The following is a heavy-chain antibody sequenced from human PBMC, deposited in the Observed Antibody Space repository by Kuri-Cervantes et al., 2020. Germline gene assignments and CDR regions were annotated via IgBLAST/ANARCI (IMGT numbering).Heavy chain of an antibody. CDR2: ISYDGSNK. J-gene: IGHJ3*02. V-gene: IGHV3-30-3*01. CDR1: GFTFSSYA. CDR3: ARGLPVDAFDI. Sequence: GGSLRLSCAASGFTFSSYAMYWVRQAPGKGLEWVAVISYDGSNKYYADSVKGRFTISRDNSKNTLYLQMNSLRAEDTAVYYCARGLPVDAFDIWGQGTMVTVSS.